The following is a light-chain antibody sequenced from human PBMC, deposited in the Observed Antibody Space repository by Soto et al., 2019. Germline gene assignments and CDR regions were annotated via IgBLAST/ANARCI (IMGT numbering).Light chain of an antibody. CDR3: QQYNSYPLT. Sequence: DIQLTQSPSTLSASVGDRVTITCRASQSISSWLAWYQQKLGKAPKLLIHNASSLESGVPSRFSGSGSGTEFTLTINSLQPGDFATYYCQQYNSYPLTFGGGTNVEIK. CDR2: NAS. J-gene: IGKJ4*01. CDR1: QSISSW. V-gene: IGKV1-5*03.